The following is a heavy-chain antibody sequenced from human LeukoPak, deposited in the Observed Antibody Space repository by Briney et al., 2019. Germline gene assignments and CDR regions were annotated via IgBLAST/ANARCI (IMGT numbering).Heavy chain of an antibody. CDR1: GFTFSDFS. Sequence: PGGSLRLSCAASGFTFSDFSITWFRQTPGKGLEWVSYIGRSGDTIHYAGSVKGRFTISRDNAKNLAFLQLKSLRVEDTAAYYCARGSSVGYYWGQGTRVTVS. CDR2: IGRSGDTI. J-gene: IGHJ4*02. CDR3: ARGSSVGYY. V-gene: IGHV3-11*01. D-gene: IGHD2-15*01.